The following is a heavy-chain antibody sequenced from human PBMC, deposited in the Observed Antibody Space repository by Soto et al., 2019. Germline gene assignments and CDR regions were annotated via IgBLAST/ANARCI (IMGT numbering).Heavy chain of an antibody. V-gene: IGHV4-31*03. CDR3: AGFNYGDYVTY. D-gene: IGHD4-17*01. J-gene: IGHJ4*02. Sequence: SETLSLTCTVSGCSISSGGYYWSWIRQHPGKGLEWIGYIYYSGSTYYNPSLKSRVTITVDTSKNQFSLKLSSVTAADTAVYYCAGFNYGDYVTYWGQGTLVTVSS. CDR1: GCSISSGGYY. CDR2: IYYSGST.